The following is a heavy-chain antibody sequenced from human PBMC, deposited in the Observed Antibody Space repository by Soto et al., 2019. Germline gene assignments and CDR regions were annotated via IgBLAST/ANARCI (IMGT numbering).Heavy chain of an antibody. Sequence: PGGSLRLSCAASGFTFSSYAMSWVRQAPGKGLEWVSAISGSGGSTYYADSVKGRVTISRDNSKNTLYLQMNSLRAEDTAVYYCAKDVYLEQWPVPFSYYYGMDVGGQATTVTASS. CDR2: ISGSGGST. D-gene: IGHD6-19*01. CDR1: GFTFSSYA. V-gene: IGHV3-23*01. CDR3: AKDVYLEQWPVPFSYYYGMDV. J-gene: IGHJ6*02.